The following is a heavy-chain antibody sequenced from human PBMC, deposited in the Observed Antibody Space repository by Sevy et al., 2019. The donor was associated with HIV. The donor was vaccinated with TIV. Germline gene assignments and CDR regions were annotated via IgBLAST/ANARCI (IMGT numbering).Heavy chain of an antibody. CDR3: AKPLSYYYDSSGYPDLFDY. D-gene: IGHD3-22*01. V-gene: IGHV3-23*01. J-gene: IGHJ4*02. CDR1: GFTFSSYA. CDR2: ISGSGGST. Sequence: GGSLRLSCAASGFTFSSYAMSWVRQAPGKGLEWVSAISGSGGSTYYADSVKGRFTISRDNSKNTLYLQMNSLRAEDTAVYYCAKPLSYYYDSSGYPDLFDYRGQGTLVTVSS.